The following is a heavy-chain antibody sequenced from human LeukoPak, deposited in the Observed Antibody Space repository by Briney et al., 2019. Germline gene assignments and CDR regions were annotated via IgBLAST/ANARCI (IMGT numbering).Heavy chain of an antibody. Sequence: PSETLSLTCTVSGGSISSYYWSWIRQPPGKGLEWIGYIYYSGSTYYYPSLKSRVTISVDTSKNQFSLKLSSVTAADTAVYYCARDFAGYCTNGVCSTLNWFDPWGQGTLVTVSS. CDR2: IYYSGST. CDR1: GGSISSYY. V-gene: IGHV4-59*12. D-gene: IGHD2-8*01. CDR3: ARDFAGYCTNGVCSTLNWFDP. J-gene: IGHJ5*02.